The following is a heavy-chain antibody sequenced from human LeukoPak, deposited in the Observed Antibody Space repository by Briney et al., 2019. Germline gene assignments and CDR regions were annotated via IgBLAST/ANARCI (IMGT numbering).Heavy chain of an antibody. Sequence: ASVKVSCKVSGYTLTDLSMHWVRQAPGKGLEWMGGFDPEDGETIYAQKFQGRVTMTEDTSTDTAYMELSSLRSEDTAVYYCATEQARGEGVDYWGQGTLVTVSS. D-gene: IGHD2-21*01. CDR3: ATEQARGEGVDY. CDR1: GYTLTDLS. J-gene: IGHJ4*02. CDR2: FDPEDGET. V-gene: IGHV1-24*01.